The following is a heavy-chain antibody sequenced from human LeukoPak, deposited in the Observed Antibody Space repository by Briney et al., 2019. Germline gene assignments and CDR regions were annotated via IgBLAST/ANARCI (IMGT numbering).Heavy chain of an antibody. J-gene: IGHJ4*02. D-gene: IGHD2-21*02. Sequence: GASVKVSCEASGYTFTSYHMHWVRQAPGQGLEWMGIINPSAGSASYAQKFQGRVTMTRDTSTSTVYMELSSLRSEDTAVYYCARASATAAHVFDYWGQGTLVTVSS. V-gene: IGHV1-46*03. CDR2: INPSAGSA. CDR3: ARASATAAHVFDY. CDR1: GYTFTSYH.